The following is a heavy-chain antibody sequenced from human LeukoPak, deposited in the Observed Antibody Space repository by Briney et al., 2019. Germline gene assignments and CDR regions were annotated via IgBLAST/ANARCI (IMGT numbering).Heavy chain of an antibody. J-gene: IGHJ4*02. Sequence: ASVKVSCKASGYTFTSYGISWVRQAPGEGLEWMGWISAYNGNTNYAQKLQGSVTMTTDTSTSTDYIELSSLRSEDTAVYKCARGRLCIGYYSIQYYFDYWGQRTLVTVSP. D-gene: IGHD3-22*01. CDR2: ISAYNGNT. CDR3: ARGRLCIGYYSIQYYFDY. V-gene: IGHV1-18*01. CDR1: GYTFTSYG.